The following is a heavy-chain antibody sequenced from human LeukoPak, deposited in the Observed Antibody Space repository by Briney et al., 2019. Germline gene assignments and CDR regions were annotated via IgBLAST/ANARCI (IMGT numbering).Heavy chain of an antibody. V-gene: IGHV3-64*05. J-gene: IGHJ4*02. CDR2: ISSNGGST. Sequence: GGSLRLSCSASGFTFSSYAMHWVRQAPGKGLEYVSAISSNGGSTFYADSLKGRFTISRDNSKNTLYIQMSSLRVEDTAVYYCVKGETQLWWALTGWGQGTLVTVSS. D-gene: IGHD4/OR15-4a*01. CDR1: GFTFSSYA. CDR3: VKGETQLWWALTG.